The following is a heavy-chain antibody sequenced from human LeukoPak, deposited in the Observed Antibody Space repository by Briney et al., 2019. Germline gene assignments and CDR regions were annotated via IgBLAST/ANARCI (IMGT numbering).Heavy chain of an antibody. CDR2: MNPNSGNT. CDR3: AKAPNYSGSGSPLFDY. D-gene: IGHD3-10*01. Sequence: ASVKVSCKASGYTFTSYDINWVRQATGQGLEWMGWMNPNSGNTGYAQKFQGRVTMTTDTSTSTAYMELTSLRSDDTAVYYCAKAPNYSGSGSPLFDYWGQGTLVTVSS. V-gene: IGHV1-8*02. CDR1: GYTFTSYD. J-gene: IGHJ4*02.